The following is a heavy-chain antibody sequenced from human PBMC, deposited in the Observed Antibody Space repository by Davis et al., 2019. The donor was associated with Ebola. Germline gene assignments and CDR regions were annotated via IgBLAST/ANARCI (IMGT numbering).Heavy chain of an antibody. D-gene: IGHD3-10*01. CDR2: ISYDGSNK. J-gene: IGHJ4*02. CDR3: ARGRGYYYGSGSHPDY. V-gene: IGHV3-30-3*01. Sequence: PGGSLRLSCAASGFTFSSYAMHWVRQAPGKGLEWVAVISYDGSNKYYADSVKGRFTISRDNSKNTLYLQMNSLRAEDTAVYYCARGRGYYYGSGSHPDYWGQGTLVTVSS. CDR1: GFTFSSYA.